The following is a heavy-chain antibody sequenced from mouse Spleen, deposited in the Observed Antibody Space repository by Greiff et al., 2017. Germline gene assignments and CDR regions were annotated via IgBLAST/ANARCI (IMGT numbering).Heavy chain of an antibody. J-gene: IGHJ3*01. CDR2: IDPSDSYT. Sequence: QVQLQQPGAELVRPGTSVKLSCKASGYTFTSYWMHWVTQRPGQGLEWIGVIDPSDSYTNYNQKFKGKATLTVDTSSSTAYMQLSSLTSEDSAVYYCARGDYGSSYWFAYWGQGTLVTVSA. V-gene: IGHV1-59*01. D-gene: IGHD1-1*01. CDR1: GYTFTSYW. CDR3: ARGDYGSSYWFAY.